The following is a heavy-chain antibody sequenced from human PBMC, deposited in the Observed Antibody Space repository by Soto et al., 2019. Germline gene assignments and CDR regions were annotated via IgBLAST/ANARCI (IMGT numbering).Heavy chain of an antibody. V-gene: IGHV4-61*01. D-gene: IGHD5-12*01. J-gene: IGHJ6*02. CDR2: FYDSGST. Sequence: SETLSLTCTVSGGSVSSGSFYWSWIRRPPGKGLEWIGYFYDSGSTNYNPSLRSRVTMSVDTSKNQFSLKLSSVTAADTAVYYCAASAPPATNYYYAMDVWVQGTTVTVSS. CDR1: GGSVSSGSFY. CDR3: AASAPPATNYYYAMDV.